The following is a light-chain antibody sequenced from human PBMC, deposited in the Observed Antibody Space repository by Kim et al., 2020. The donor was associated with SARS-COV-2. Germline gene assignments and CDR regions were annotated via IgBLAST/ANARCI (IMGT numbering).Light chain of an antibody. CDR3: QQYNSYQYT. V-gene: IGKV1-5*03. CDR1: QSISSW. CDR2: KAS. J-gene: IGKJ2*01. Sequence: DIQMTQSPSTLSASVGDRVTITCRASQSISSWLAWYQQKPGKAPKLLIYKASSLESGVPSRFSGSGFGTEFTLTISSLQPDDFATYYCQQYNSYQYTFGQGTKLEI.